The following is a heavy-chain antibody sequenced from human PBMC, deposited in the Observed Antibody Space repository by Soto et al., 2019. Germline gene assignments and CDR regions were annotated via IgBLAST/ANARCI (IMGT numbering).Heavy chain of an antibody. Sequence: SETLSLTCAVSGGSISSSNWWSWVRQPPGKGLEWIGEIYHSGSTNYNPSLKSRVTISVDKSKNQFSLKLSSVTAADTAVYYCASYLWFGELLYDYWGQGTLVTVSS. CDR3: ASYLWFGELLYDY. D-gene: IGHD3-10*01. CDR1: GGSISSSNW. J-gene: IGHJ4*02. V-gene: IGHV4-4*02. CDR2: IYHSGST.